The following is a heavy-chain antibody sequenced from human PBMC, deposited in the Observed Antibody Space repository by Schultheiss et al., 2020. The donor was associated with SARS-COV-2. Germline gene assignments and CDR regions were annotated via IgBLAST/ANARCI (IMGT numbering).Heavy chain of an antibody. J-gene: IGHJ4*02. CDR3: AKMVGATMKLYQSTPRGYFDY. V-gene: IGHV4-30-2*03. CDR1: GGSISSGGYY. Sequence: SQTLSLTCTVSGGSISSGGYYWSWIRQPAGKGLEWIGSIYYSGSTYYNPSLKSRVTISVDTSKNQFSLKLSSVTAADTAVYYCAKMVGATMKLYQSTPRGYFDYWGQGTLVTVSS. CDR2: IYYSGST. D-gene: IGHD1-26*01.